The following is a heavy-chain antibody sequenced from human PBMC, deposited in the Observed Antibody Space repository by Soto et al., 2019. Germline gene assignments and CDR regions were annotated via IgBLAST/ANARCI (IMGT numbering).Heavy chain of an antibody. CDR2: ISGSGGST. CDR1: GFTFSSYA. V-gene: IGHV3-23*01. Sequence: GGSLRLSCAASGFTFSSYAMSWVRQAPGKGLEWVSAISGSGGSTYYADSVKGRFTISRDNSKNTLYLQMNSLRAEDTAVYYCAKENGRRAYSGSLGHSSGPTDYWGQGTLVTVSS. D-gene: IGHD5-12*01. J-gene: IGHJ4*02. CDR3: AKENGRRAYSGSLGHSSGPTDY.